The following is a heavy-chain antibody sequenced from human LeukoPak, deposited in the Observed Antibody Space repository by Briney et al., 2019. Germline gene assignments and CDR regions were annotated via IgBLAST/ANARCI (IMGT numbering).Heavy chain of an antibody. V-gene: IGHV4-39*07. D-gene: IGHD6-13*01. CDR3: ASRGIAAAVGYFQH. J-gene: IGHJ1*01. Sequence: TPSETLSLTCTVSGGSISSSSYYWGWIRQPPGKGLEWIGSIYYSGSTYYNPSLKSRVTISVDTSKNQFSLKLSSVTAADTAVYYCASRGIAAAVGYFQHWGQGTLVTVSS. CDR2: IYYSGST. CDR1: GGSISSSSYY.